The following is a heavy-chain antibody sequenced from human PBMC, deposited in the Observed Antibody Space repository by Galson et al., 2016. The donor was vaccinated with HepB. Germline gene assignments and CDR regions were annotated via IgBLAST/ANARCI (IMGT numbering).Heavy chain of an antibody. Sequence: SLRLSCAASGFTFSNYGMYWVRQTPRKGLEWVAVIWYDVSNKWYADSVKGRFTISRDNSKNTLYLQMNSLRAEDTAVYYCVRGFYSGYDYSLFYWGQGTLVTVSS. V-gene: IGHV3-33*01. CDR1: GFTFSNYG. CDR2: IWYDVSNK. D-gene: IGHD5-12*01. J-gene: IGHJ4*02. CDR3: VRGFYSGYDYSLFY.